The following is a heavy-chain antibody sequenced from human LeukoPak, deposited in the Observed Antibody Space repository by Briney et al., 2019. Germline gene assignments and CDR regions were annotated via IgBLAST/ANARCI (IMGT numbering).Heavy chain of an antibody. V-gene: IGHV3-30*02. CDR3: AKVLRGYSDSGYYFDY. D-gene: IGHD5-18*01. Sequence: PGGSLTLSCAASGLTFSSYGMHWLRQAPGKGLEGVAFIRHDGSNEYYEDSVKGRFNISIDNSKNPLYPQMNSLKRHAQAVYYFAKVLRGYSDSGYYFDYWGQGTLVTVSS. J-gene: IGHJ4*02. CDR1: GLTFSSYG. CDR2: IRHDGSNE.